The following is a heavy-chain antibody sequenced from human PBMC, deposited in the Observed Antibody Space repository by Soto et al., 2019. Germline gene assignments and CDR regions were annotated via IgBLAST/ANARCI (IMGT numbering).Heavy chain of an antibody. CDR2: ISYDGSNK. Sequence: QVQLVESGGGVVQPGRSLRLSCAASGFTFSTNGMHWVRQAPGKGLEWVAIISYDGSNKYYADSVKGRLTISRDNSKNTLYLQMNSLRAEDTAVYYCAKDRVESGLGEVDYWGQGTTVTVSS. D-gene: IGHD3-16*01. CDR3: AKDRVESGLGEVDY. J-gene: IGHJ4*03. V-gene: IGHV3-30*18. CDR1: GFTFSTNG.